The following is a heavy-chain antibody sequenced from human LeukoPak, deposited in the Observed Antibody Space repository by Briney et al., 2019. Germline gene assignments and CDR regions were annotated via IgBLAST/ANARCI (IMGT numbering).Heavy chain of an antibody. D-gene: IGHD6-13*01. CDR3: ARDSYIAADLEILNWFDP. J-gene: IGHJ5*02. V-gene: IGHV4-4*07. Sequence: SETLSLTCTVSGGSISSYYWSWIRQPAGKGLEWIGRIYGSGTITYNPSLKSRVTMSVDTAKNQVSLRLSSVTAADTAVYYCARDSYIAADLEILNWFDPWGQGTLVTVSS. CDR2: IYGSGTI. CDR1: GGSISSYY.